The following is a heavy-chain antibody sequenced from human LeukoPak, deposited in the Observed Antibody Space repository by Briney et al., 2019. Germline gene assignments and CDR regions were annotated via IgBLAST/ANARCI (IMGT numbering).Heavy chain of an antibody. D-gene: IGHD4-17*01. Sequence: PGGSLRLSCAASGFSFNIYAMSWVRQAPGKGLEWVAAIDRSGGSTFYADSVKGRFTISKDNSKNTLYLQINSLRVDDTAIYYCARGSYGEHDSWGQGTLVTVSS. CDR1: GFSFNIYA. V-gene: IGHV3-23*01. CDR3: ARGSYGEHDS. J-gene: IGHJ5*01. CDR2: IDRSGGST.